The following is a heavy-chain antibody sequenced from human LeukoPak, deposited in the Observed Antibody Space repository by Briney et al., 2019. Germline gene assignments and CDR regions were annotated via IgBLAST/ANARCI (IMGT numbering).Heavy chain of an antibody. CDR3: ASLSIVGATIDY. CDR1: GYTFTSYG. V-gene: IGHV1-2*02. D-gene: IGHD1-26*01. Sequence: ASVNVSFKASGYTFTSYGISWVRQAPGQGLEWMGWINPNSGGTKYAQKFQGRVTMTRDTSISTAYMELSRVRSDDTAVYYCASLSIVGATIDYWGQGTLVTVSS. J-gene: IGHJ4*02. CDR2: INPNSGGT.